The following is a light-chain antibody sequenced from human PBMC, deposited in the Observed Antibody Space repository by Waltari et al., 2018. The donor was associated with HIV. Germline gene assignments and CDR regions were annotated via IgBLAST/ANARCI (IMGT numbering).Light chain of an antibody. CDR1: KLGDKY. J-gene: IGLJ1*01. Sequence: SYVLTQPPSVSVSPGQTASITCAGDKLGDKYVGWYQQKPGQSPVLVIYQDSKRPSGIPERCSGSNSGNTATLTISGTQAMDEADYYCQAWDSSTYVFGTGTKVTVL. V-gene: IGLV3-1*01. CDR2: QDS. CDR3: QAWDSSTYV.